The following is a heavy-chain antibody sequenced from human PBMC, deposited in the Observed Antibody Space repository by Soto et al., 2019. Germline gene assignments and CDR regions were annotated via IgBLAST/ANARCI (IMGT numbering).Heavy chain of an antibody. V-gene: IGHV3-15*07. CDR1: GFTFSKAW. D-gene: IGHD6-6*01. CDR2: IKSKTDGGTT. Sequence: EVQLVESGGGLVKPGGSLRLSCAASGFTFSKAWMNWVRQAPGKGLEWVGRIKSKTDGGTTYYGAPVKGRFTISRDDSKNTLSLQMNRLKMADTAVYYCTTDSRQLVGGVWFDYWGQGTLVTVSS. J-gene: IGHJ4*02. CDR3: TTDSRQLVGGVWFDY.